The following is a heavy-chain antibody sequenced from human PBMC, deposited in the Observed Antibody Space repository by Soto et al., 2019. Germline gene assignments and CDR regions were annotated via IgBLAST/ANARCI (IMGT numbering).Heavy chain of an antibody. CDR1: GFTFSSYS. CDR2: IGGSSDSI. V-gene: IGHV3-21*01. D-gene: IGHD4-17*01. Sequence: GGSLRLSCAASGFTFSSYSMNWVRQAPGKGLEWVSSIGGSSDSISYADSVKGRLTISRDNAQMSLYLQMSSLRAEDTAVYYCGRALFGDYAMEAWAQGALVRVAS. CDR3: GRALFGDYAMEA. J-gene: IGHJ4*02.